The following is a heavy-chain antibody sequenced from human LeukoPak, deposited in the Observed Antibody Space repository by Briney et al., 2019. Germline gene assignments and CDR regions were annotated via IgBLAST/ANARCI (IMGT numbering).Heavy chain of an antibody. CDR1: GGTFSSYA. V-gene: IGHV1-69*04. D-gene: IGHD4-17*01. Sequence: SVKVSCKASGGTFSSYAISWVRQAPGQVLEWMGRIIPILGIANYAQKFQGRVTITADKSTSTAYMELSSLRSEDTAVYYCATLAVQYGVRGFDYWGQGTLVTVSS. CDR3: ATLAVQYGVRGFDY. J-gene: IGHJ4*02. CDR2: IIPILGIA.